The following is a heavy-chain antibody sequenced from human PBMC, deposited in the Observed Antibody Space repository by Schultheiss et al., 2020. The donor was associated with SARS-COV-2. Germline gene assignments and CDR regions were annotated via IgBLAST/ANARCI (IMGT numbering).Heavy chain of an antibody. Sequence: SETLSLTCTVSGGSISRSGYYWGWIRQSPGKGLEWIGSMFYTDNTYYNPPLKSRVTISADTSKNQFSLKLRSVTATDTAVYYCARAVEGTWGWFDPWGQGTLVTVSS. CDR2: MFYTDNT. D-gene: IGHD6-19*01. J-gene: IGHJ5*02. CDR1: GGSISRSGYY. CDR3: ARAVEGTWGWFDP. V-gene: IGHV4-39*01.